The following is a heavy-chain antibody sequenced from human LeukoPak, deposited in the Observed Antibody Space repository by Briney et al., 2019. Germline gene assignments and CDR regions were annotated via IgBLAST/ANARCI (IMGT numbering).Heavy chain of an antibody. V-gene: IGHV4-34*01. D-gene: IGHD6-19*01. CDR3: ARGPHLEGW. CDR1: GGSFSGYY. J-gene: IGHJ4*02. Sequence: SETLSLTCGVDGGSFSGYYWTWIRQPPGKGLEWIGEINQSGNSKYKSSLKSRVTISVDTSKNQFSLKVRSVTAADTAVYYCARGPHLEGWWGQGTLVTVSS. CDR2: INQSGNS.